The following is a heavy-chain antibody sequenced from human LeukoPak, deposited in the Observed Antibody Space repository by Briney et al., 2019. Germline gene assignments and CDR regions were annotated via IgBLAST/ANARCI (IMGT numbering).Heavy chain of an antibody. CDR3: AKIPHIVVVTANLDY. D-gene: IGHD2-21*02. V-gene: IGHV3-23*01. J-gene: IGHJ4*02. CDR1: GCTFSSYA. Sequence: QPGGSLRLSCAASGCTFSSYAMSWVRQPPGKGLEWVSAISGSGGSTYYADSVKGRFTISRDNSKNTLYLLMNSLRAEDTAVYYCAKIPHIVVVTANLDYWGQGTLVTVSS. CDR2: ISGSGGST.